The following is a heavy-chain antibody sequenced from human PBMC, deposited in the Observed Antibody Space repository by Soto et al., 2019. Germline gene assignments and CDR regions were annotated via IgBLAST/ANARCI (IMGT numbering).Heavy chain of an antibody. Sequence: SVKVSCKASGGTFSSYAISWVRQAPGQGLEWMGGIIPIFGTANYAQKFQGRVTITADESTSTAYMELSSLRSEDTAVYYCARGGRPKGYCSGGSCRTNFDYWGQGTLVTVSS. V-gene: IGHV1-69*13. D-gene: IGHD2-15*01. CDR3: ARGGRPKGYCSGGSCRTNFDY. CDR2: IIPIFGTA. CDR1: GGTFSSYA. J-gene: IGHJ4*02.